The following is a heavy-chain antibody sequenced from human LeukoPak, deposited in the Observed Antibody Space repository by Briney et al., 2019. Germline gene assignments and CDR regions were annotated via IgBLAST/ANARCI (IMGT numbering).Heavy chain of an antibody. CDR2: IKEDGSEK. V-gene: IGHV3-7*01. CDR1: GFTFSRYW. CDR3: ATDRPTDM. J-gene: IGHJ4*02. Sequence: GGSLRLSCAASGFTFSRYWMSWVRQPPGKGLEWVANIKEDGSEKYYVDSVKGRFTISRDNTKNSLFLQMNSLRAEDTAVYYCATDRPTDMGGQGTLVIASS.